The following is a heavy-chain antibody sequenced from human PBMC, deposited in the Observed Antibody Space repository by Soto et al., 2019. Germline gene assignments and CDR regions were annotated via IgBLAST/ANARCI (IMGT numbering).Heavy chain of an antibody. CDR2: IYPGDSDT. D-gene: IGHD6-13*01. Sequence: GESLRISCKGSGYSFTSYWIGWVRQMPGKGLEWMGIIYPGDSDTRYSPSFQGQVTISADKSISTAYLQWSSLKASDTAMYYCAVFRSSWFGDGRLDSWGPGTLVTAS. CDR3: AVFRSSWFGDGRLDS. V-gene: IGHV5-51*01. CDR1: GYSFTSYW. J-gene: IGHJ4*02.